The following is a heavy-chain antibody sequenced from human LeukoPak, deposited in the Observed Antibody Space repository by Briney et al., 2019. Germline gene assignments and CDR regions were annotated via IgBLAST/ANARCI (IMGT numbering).Heavy chain of an antibody. Sequence: PGGSLRLSCAASGFTFSSYWMSWVRQAPGKGLEWVANIKQDGSEKYYVDSVKGRFTISRDNAKNSLYLQMNNLRAEDTALYRCAGGDRSGWYFDLWGQGTLVTVSS. CDR3: AGGDRSGWYFDL. CDR1: GFTFSSYW. J-gene: IGHJ4*02. D-gene: IGHD6-19*01. CDR2: IKQDGSEK. V-gene: IGHV3-7*03.